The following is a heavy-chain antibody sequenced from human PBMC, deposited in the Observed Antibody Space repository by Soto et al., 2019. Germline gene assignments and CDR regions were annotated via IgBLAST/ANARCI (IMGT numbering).Heavy chain of an antibody. CDR1: GYTFSKYG. D-gene: IGHD4-17*01. Sequence: ASVKVSCKASGYTFSKYGINWVRQAPGQGLEWMGWISGYNGNTNYVQKLQGRVTMTTDTSTSTAYMELRSLRSDDTAVYYCAREEYYGDYRSFHYWGQGTLVTVSS. CDR2: ISGYNGNT. CDR3: AREEYYGDYRSFHY. V-gene: IGHV1-18*01. J-gene: IGHJ4*02.